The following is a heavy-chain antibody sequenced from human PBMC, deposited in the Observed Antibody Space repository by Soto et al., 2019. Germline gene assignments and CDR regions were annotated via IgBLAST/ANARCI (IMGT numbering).Heavy chain of an antibody. V-gene: IGHV3-23*01. CDR1: GFTFSSYA. Sequence: GGSLRLSCAASGFTFSSYAMSWVRQAPGKGLEWVSAISGSGGSTYYADSVKGRFTISRDNSKNTLYLQMNSLRAEDTAVYYCARVVSGRDYGDSIDCWGRGTLVTVSS. J-gene: IGHJ4*02. CDR3: ARVVSGRDYGDSIDC. D-gene: IGHD4-17*01. CDR2: ISGSGGST.